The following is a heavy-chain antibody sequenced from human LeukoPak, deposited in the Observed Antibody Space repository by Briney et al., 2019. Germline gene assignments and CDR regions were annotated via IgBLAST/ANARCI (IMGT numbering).Heavy chain of an antibody. CDR3: ARVGWGEQWPPSAGAFDI. D-gene: IGHD6-19*01. CDR1: GGTFSSYA. CDR2: IIPIFGTA. J-gene: IGHJ3*02. V-gene: IGHV1-69*06. Sequence: ASVKASCKASGGTFSSYAISWVRQAPGQGLEWMGGIIPIFGTANYAQKFQGRVTITADKSTSTAYMELSSLRSEDTAVYYCARVGWGEQWPPSAGAFDIWGQGTMVTVSS.